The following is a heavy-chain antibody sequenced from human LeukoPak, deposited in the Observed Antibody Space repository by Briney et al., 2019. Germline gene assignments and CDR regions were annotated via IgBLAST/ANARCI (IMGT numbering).Heavy chain of an antibody. D-gene: IGHD5-24*01. CDR1: GFTVSNSY. V-gene: IGHV3-66*01. J-gene: IGHJ3*02. Sequence: GGSLRLSCAASGFTVSNSYMTWVRQAPWKGLEWVSIIYGGGSTYYADSVKGRFIISRDRSENTLYLQMNSLSAEDTAVFYCAAERWPQRTFNIGGKGPMATVS. CDR3: AAERWPQRTFNI. CDR2: IYGGGST.